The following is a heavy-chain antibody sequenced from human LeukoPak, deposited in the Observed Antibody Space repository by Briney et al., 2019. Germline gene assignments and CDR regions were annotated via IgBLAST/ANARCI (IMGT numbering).Heavy chain of an antibody. CDR1: GFIFNKAW. D-gene: IGHD2-21*01. V-gene: IGHV3-15*01. J-gene: IGHJ4*02. CDR2: IKSNNDGGTT. CDR3: TPVMVEDRGF. Sequence: GGSLRLSCAASGFIFNKAWMNWVRQAPGKGPEWVGRIKSNNDGGTTDYASPVEGRFIISRDDSKNTIYLQMNRLIIDDTAIYYCTPVMVEDRGFWGQETLVTVSS.